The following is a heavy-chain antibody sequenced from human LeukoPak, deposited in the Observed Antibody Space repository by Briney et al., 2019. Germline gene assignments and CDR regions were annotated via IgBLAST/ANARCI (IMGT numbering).Heavy chain of an antibody. Sequence: SETLSLTCTVSGGSISSYYWSWIRQPPGKGLEWIGYIYYSGSTNYKPSLKSRVTISVDTSKNQFSLKLSSVTAADTAVYYCARVPRTSYYYYYYYMDVWGKGTTVTVSS. CDR3: ARVPRTSYYYYYYYMDV. D-gene: IGHD1-14*01. V-gene: IGHV4-59*01. J-gene: IGHJ6*03. CDR2: IYYSGST. CDR1: GGSISSYY.